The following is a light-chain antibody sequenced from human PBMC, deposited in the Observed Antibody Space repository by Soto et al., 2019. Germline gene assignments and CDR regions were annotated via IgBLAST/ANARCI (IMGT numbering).Light chain of an antibody. CDR1: QSISSTY. CDR3: QQRSNWPT. Sequence: EKVLKQSPGTLSLSPGERATLSCRASQSISSTYLTWYHQRPGQAPRLLIYDASRRATGIPDRFSGSGSGTDFSLTISSLEPEDFAVYYCQQRSNWPTFGQGTKV. CDR2: DAS. V-gene: IGKV3D-20*02. J-gene: IGKJ1*01.